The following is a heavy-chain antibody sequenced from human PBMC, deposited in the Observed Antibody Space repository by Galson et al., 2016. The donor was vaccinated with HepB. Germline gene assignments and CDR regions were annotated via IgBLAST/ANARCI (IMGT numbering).Heavy chain of an antibody. CDR1: GFTFNNDG. CDR2: IRDSDGST. V-gene: IGHV3-23*01. D-gene: IGHD3-10*01. Sequence: SLRLSCAASGFTFNNDGMSWVRQGPGKGLEWVAAIRDSDGSTHFGDSARGRFTVSRDSSKNMLYLQMNSLRAEDTAVYYCAKCSEGSGNFDFWGQGALVTVSS. J-gene: IGHJ5*01. CDR3: AKCSEGSGNFDF.